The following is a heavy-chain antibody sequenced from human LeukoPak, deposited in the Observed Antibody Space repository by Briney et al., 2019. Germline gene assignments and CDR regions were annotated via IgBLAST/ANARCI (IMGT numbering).Heavy chain of an antibody. CDR1: GFTFGDYA. CDR3: TGFDCSSTSCYSWPAAFDI. D-gene: IGHD2-2*01. CDR2: IRSKAYGGTT. J-gene: IGHJ3*02. V-gene: IGHV3-49*04. Sequence: PGGSLRLSCTASGFTFGDYAMSWVRQAPGKGLEWVGFIRSKAYGGTTEYAASVKGRFTISRDDSKSIAYLQMNSLKTEDTAVYYCTGFDCSSTSCYSWPAAFDIWGQGTMVTVSS.